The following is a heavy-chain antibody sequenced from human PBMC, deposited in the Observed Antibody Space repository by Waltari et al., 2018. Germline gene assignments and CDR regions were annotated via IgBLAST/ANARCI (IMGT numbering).Heavy chain of an antibody. CDR1: GFTFNSYA. CDR2: MGGSGGGT. D-gene: IGHD1-26*01. Sequence: EEQLLESGGGLVQPGGSQRLSCAASGFTFNSYAMSWIRQAPGKGLEWVAAMGGSGGGTYYAQFVKGRFTISRDNSKNTVYLQMNSLRTEDTAIYYCAKSRWDSVIYRHDAFDIWGQGTVVTVSS. J-gene: IGHJ3*02. V-gene: IGHV3-23*01. CDR3: AKSRWDSVIYRHDAFDI.